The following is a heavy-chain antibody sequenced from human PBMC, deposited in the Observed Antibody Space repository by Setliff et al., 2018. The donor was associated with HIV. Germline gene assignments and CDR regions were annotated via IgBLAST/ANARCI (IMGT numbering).Heavy chain of an antibody. D-gene: IGHD6-13*01. Sequence: SETLSLTCTVSGGSIRSYYWNWLRQPPGKGLELIGYIYPGGGSINYNPSLKSRLTISVDTSKNQLSLKLRSVTAADTAVYYCARDATVISWGFDFWGQGTLVTVSS. CDR3: ARDATVISWGFDF. J-gene: IGHJ4*02. CDR2: IYPGGGSI. V-gene: IGHV4-4*09. CDR1: GGSIRSYY.